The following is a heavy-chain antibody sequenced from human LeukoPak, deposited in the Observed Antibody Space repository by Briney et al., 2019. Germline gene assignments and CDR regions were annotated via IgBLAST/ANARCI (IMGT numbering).Heavy chain of an antibody. D-gene: IGHD1-26*01. CDR2: INSDGSET. V-gene: IGHV3-74*01. Sequence: GGSLRLPCVASGFTFSSNWMHWVRQGPGKGLVWVSRINSDGSETSHADSVKGRFTISGDNAKNTLYLQMNSLRAEDTAVYYCARAGEGLLAYSFDIWGQGTMVTVSS. J-gene: IGHJ3*02. CDR3: ARAGEGLLAYSFDI. CDR1: GFTFSSNW.